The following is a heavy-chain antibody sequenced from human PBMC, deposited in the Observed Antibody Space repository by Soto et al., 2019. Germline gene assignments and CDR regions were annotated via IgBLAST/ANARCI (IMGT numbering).Heavy chain of an antibody. J-gene: IGHJ3*02. D-gene: IGHD3-22*01. V-gene: IGHV4-30-2*01. Sequence: SEPKSVTSGVADGWSVGRACSCSRIRQPPGKGLEWIGFIYQSGSTYYNPSLKSRVTMSLDRPKNQFSLKLSSVTAADTAVYYCARELLFYDSDGFSWDDAFDIWGQGTMVTVS. CDR3: ARELLFYDSDGFSWDDAFDI. CDR1: DGWSVGRACS. CDR2: IYQSGST.